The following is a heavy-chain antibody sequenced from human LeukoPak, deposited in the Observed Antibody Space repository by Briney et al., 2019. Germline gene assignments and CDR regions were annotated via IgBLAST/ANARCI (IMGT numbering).Heavy chain of an antibody. J-gene: IGHJ4*02. Sequence: PGGSLRLSCAASGFTFSSYGMHWVRQAPGKGLEWVAVISYDGSNKYYADSVKGRFTISRDNSKNTLYLQMNSLRAEDTAVYYCAKDKWNWNDVFHYDYWGQGTLVTVSS. CDR1: GFTFSSYG. CDR3: AKDKWNWNDVFHYDY. V-gene: IGHV3-30*18. CDR2: ISYDGSNK. D-gene: IGHD1-1*01.